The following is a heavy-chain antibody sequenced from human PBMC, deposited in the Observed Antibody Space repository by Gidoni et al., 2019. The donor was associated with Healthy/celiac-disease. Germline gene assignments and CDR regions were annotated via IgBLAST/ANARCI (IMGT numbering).Heavy chain of an antibody. CDR3: ARQTAVAGTDWFDP. D-gene: IGHD6-19*01. V-gene: IGHV4-39*01. J-gene: IGHJ5*02. CDR1: GRSISSSSYY. CDR2: IYYSGST. Sequence: LHLQESAPGLLTPSETLSLTCTVSGRSISSSSYYWGWIRQPPGKGLEWIGSIYYSGSTYYNPSRKSRVTISVDTSKNQFSLKLSSVTAADTAVYYCARQTAVAGTDWFDPWGQGTLVTVSS.